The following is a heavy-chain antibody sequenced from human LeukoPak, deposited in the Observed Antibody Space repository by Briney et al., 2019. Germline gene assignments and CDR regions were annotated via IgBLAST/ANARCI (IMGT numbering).Heavy chain of an antibody. CDR3: ARDRSDILTGYNDAFDI. D-gene: IGHD3-9*01. CDR2: IKQDGSEK. J-gene: IGHJ3*02. V-gene: IGHV3-7*01. Sequence: GGSLRLSCAASGFTFSSYWMSWVRQAPGKGLEWVANIKQDGSEKYYVDSVKGRFTISRDNAKNSLYLQMNSLRADDTAVYYCARDRSDILTGYNDAFDIWGQGTVVTVSS. CDR1: GFTFSSYW.